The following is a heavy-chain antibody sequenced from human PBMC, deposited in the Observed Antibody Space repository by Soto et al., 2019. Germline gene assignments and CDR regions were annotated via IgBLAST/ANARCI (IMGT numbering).Heavy chain of an antibody. CDR1: SGSISSSNW. D-gene: IGHD6-13*01. V-gene: IGHV4-4*02. Sequence: SETLSLTCAVSSGSISSSNWWSWVRQPPGKGLEWIGEIYHSGSTNYNPSLKSRVTISVDKSKNQFSLKLSSVTAADTAVYYCAREKQQLVPVVWYFDYWGQGTLVTVSS. J-gene: IGHJ4*02. CDR2: IYHSGST. CDR3: AREKQQLVPVVWYFDY.